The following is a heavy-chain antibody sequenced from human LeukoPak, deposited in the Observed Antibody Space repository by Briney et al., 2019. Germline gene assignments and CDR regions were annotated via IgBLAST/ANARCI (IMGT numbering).Heavy chain of an antibody. Sequence: GGSLSLSCTASESTFSSFPMSWVCQAPGRGLEWISSISSSGSLIYYADSLKGRFTVSRDNAKNSLYVQMNSLRAEDTALYYCAKIGVSGQWYFDLWGRGTLVTVSS. J-gene: IGHJ2*01. D-gene: IGHD5/OR15-5a*01. V-gene: IGHV3-21*01. CDR3: AKIGVSGQWYFDL. CDR1: ESTFSSFP. CDR2: ISSSGSLI.